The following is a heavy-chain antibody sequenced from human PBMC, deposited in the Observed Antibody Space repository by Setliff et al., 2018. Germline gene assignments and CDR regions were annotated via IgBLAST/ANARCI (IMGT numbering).Heavy chain of an antibody. CDR1: GYIFSDHY. J-gene: IGHJ6*02. V-gene: IGHV1-2*02. CDR2: INSNGGDT. Sequence: ASVKVSCKASGYIFSDHYMHWVRQAPGKGPEWMGWINSNGGDTNYAQTFEGRLTLTRDTSIRTTYMELATLRSDDTAVYYCARARHFGMDVWGQGTTVTVSS. CDR3: ARARHFGMDV.